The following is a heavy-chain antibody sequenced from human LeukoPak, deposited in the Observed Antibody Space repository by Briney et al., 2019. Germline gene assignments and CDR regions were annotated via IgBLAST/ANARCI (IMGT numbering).Heavy chain of an antibody. CDR1: GYTFTDYY. Sequence: GASVKISCKVSGYTFTDYYMHWVQQAPGKGLEWMGLVDPEDGETIYAEKFQGRVTITADTSTDTAYMELSSLRSEDTAVYYCATPKLRILEWLLLIWGQGTLVTVSS. D-gene: IGHD3-3*01. V-gene: IGHV1-69-2*01. J-gene: IGHJ4*02. CDR2: VDPEDGET. CDR3: ATPKLRILEWLLLI.